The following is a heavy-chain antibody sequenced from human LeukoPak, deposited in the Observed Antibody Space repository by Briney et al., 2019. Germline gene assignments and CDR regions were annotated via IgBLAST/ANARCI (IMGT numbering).Heavy chain of an antibody. D-gene: IGHD4-11*01. Sequence: GSLRLSCAASGFTFSSYGMHWVRQAPGKGLEWVAVISYDGSNKYYADSVKGRFTISRDNSKNTLYLQMNSLRAEDTAVYYCARGLPYNDAFDIWGQGTMVTVSS. CDR3: ARGLPYNDAFDI. J-gene: IGHJ3*02. CDR2: ISYDGSNK. V-gene: IGHV3-30*03. CDR1: GFTFSSYG.